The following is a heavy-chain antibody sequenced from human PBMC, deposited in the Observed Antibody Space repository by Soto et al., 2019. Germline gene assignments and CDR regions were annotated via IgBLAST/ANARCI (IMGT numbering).Heavy chain of an antibody. Sequence: SETLSLTCTVSGGSISSYYWSWIRQPPGRGLEWIGYIYYSGSTNYNPSLKSRVTISVDTSKNQFSLKLSSVTAADTAGYYCGRERPGGASLPPWGRETVVTFS. J-gene: IGHJ5*02. CDR3: GRERPGGASLPP. CDR1: GGSISSYY. V-gene: IGHV4-59*12. D-gene: IGHD2-2*01. CDR2: IYYSGST.